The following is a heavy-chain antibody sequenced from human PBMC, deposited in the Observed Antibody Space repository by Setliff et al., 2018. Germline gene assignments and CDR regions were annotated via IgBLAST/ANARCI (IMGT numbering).Heavy chain of an antibody. D-gene: IGHD6-19*01. CDR3: ARQIGSSLSHFYYYMDV. Sequence: GESLTISCKGSGYNFASYWIAWVRQMPGKGLEWMGIIYPGDSDTRYSPSFQGQVTISADKSISTAYLQWSSLKASDTAMYYCARQIGSSLSHFYYYMDVWGKGTTVTVSS. CDR2: IYPGDSDT. J-gene: IGHJ6*03. V-gene: IGHV5-51*01. CDR1: GYNFASYW.